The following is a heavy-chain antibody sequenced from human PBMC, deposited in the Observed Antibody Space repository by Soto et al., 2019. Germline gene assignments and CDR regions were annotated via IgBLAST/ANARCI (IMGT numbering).Heavy chain of an antibody. CDR1: GGSISNRSHY. V-gene: IGHV4-39*01. J-gene: IGHJ5*02. CDR3: ARHDYYGSGSYS. CDR2: IYYSGST. D-gene: IGHD3-10*01. Sequence: QLQLQESGPGLVKPSETLSLTCTVSGGSISNRSHYWGWIRQPPGKGLEWIGSIYYSGSTYYNPSLESRVTISVDTSKNQFSLKLSSVTAADSAVYYCARHDYYGSGSYSWGQGTLGSVSA.